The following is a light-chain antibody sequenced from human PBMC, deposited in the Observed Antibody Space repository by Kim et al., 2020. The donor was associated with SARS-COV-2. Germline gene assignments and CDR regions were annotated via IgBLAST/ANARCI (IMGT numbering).Light chain of an antibody. J-gene: IGKJ2*01. CDR2: AAS. Sequence: DIQMTQSPSSVSASVGDRVTIACRASQDISSELAWYQQKPGKAPKLLIYAASTLQTGVPSRFSGSGSGTDFTLTISSLQPEDFASYYCQQADSFPYTFGQGTKVDIK. V-gene: IGKV1-12*01. CDR3: QQADSFPYT. CDR1: QDISSE.